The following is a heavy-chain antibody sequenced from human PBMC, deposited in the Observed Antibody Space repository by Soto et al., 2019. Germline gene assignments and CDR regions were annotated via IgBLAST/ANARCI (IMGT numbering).Heavy chain of an antibody. CDR2: INHSGST. J-gene: IGHJ6*02. V-gene: IGHV4-34*01. D-gene: IGHD5-18*01. CDR3: ARGSYGYGLFYYYGMDV. Sequence: QVXXQQWGAGLLKPSETLSHTCAVYGGSFSGYYWSWIRQPPGKGLEWIGEINHSGSTNYNPSLKSRVTISVDTSKNQFSLKLSSVTAADTAVYYCARGSYGYGLFYYYGMDVWGQGTTVTVSS. CDR1: GGSFSGYY.